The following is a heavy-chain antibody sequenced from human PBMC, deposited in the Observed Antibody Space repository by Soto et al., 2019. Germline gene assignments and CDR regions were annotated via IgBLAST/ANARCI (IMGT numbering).Heavy chain of an antibody. D-gene: IGHD3-22*01. CDR1: GYTFTGYY. CDR2: INPNSGGT. Sequence: ASVKVSCKASGYTFTGYYMHWVRQAPGQGLEWMGWINPNSGGTNYAQKFQGRVTMTRDTSISTAYMELSRLRSDDTAVYYCARAGPNTYYDSSGYYSWGQGTLVTVPQ. V-gene: IGHV1-2*02. J-gene: IGHJ4*02. CDR3: ARAGPNTYYDSSGYYS.